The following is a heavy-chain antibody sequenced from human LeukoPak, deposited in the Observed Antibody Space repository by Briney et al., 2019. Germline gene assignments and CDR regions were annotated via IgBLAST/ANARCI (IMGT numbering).Heavy chain of an antibody. CDR1: GYTFTGYY. CDR2: TNPNSGGT. V-gene: IGHV1-2*02. D-gene: IGHD5-18*01. CDR3: ARVLRSWIQLWLFDY. J-gene: IGHJ4*02. Sequence: ASVKVSCKASGYTFTGYYMHWVRQAPGQGLEWMGWTNPNSGGTNYAQKFQGRVTMTRDTSISTAYMELSRLRSDDTAVYYCARVLRSWIQLWLFDYWGQGTLVTVSS.